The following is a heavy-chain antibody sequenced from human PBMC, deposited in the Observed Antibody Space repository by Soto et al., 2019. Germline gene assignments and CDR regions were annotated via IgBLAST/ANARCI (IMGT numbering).Heavy chain of an antibody. CDR2: IIPIFGTA. V-gene: IGHV1-69*13. Sequence: ASVKVSCKASGGTFSSYAISWVLQAPGQGLEWMGGIIPIFGTAKYAQKFQGRVTITADESTSTAYMELSSLRSEDTAVYYCARERNIVVVPAAYSYYYGMDVWGQGTTVTVSS. D-gene: IGHD2-2*01. J-gene: IGHJ6*02. CDR3: ARERNIVVVPAAYSYYYGMDV. CDR1: GGTFSSYA.